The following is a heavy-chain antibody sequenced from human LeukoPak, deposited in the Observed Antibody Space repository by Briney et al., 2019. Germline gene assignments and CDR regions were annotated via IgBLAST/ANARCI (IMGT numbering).Heavy chain of an antibody. Sequence: PSQTLPLTCTVSGGSISSGDYYWSWIRQPPGKGLEWIGYIYYSGSTYYNPSLKSRVTISVDTSKNQFSLKLSSVTAADTAVYYCARIYERPDNWFDPWGQGTLVTVSS. CDR1: GGSISSGDYY. J-gene: IGHJ5*02. V-gene: IGHV4-30-4*08. D-gene: IGHD3-16*01. CDR2: IYYSGST. CDR3: ARIYERPDNWFDP.